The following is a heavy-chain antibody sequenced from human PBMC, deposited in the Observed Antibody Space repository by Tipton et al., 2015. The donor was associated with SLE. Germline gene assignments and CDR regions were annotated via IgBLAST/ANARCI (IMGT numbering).Heavy chain of an antibody. Sequence: TLSLTCTVSGGSISSGGYYWSWIRPHPGKGLEWIGCIYYSGSTYYNPSLKSRVTISVDTSKNQFSLNLSSVTAADTAVYYCARGEGYSSSCLDYWGQGTLVTVSS. CDR1: GGSISSGGYY. D-gene: IGHD6-13*01. CDR3: ARGEGYSSSCLDY. V-gene: IGHV4-31*03. CDR2: IYYSGST. J-gene: IGHJ4*02.